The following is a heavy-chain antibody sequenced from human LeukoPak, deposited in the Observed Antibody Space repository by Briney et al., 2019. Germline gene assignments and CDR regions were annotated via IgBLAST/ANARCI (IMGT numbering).Heavy chain of an antibody. CDR2: IIPIFGTA. J-gene: IGHJ6*02. CDR1: GGTFSSYA. Sequence: SVTVSCKASGGTFSSYAISWVRQAPGQGLEWTGGIIPIFGTANYAQKFQGRVTITADESTSTAYMELSSLRSEDTAVYYCARSFGAATDLHQLYYYYGMDVWGQGTTVTVSS. D-gene: IGHD2-2*01. V-gene: IGHV1-69*13. CDR3: ARSFGAATDLHQLYYYYGMDV.